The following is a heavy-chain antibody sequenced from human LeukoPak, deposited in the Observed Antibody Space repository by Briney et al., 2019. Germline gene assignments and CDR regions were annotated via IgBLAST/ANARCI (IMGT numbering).Heavy chain of an antibody. Sequence: GGSLRLSCAASGFTFSSYNMNWVRQAPGKGLEWVSSISSSSTYIYYVDSVKGRFTISRDNSKNTLYLQMNSLRAEDTAVYYCARDSRYCSSGSCCCYGMDVWGQGTTVTVSS. CDR2: ISSSSTYI. CDR1: GFTFSSYN. J-gene: IGHJ6*02. CDR3: ARDSRYCSSGSCCCYGMDV. V-gene: IGHV3-21*01. D-gene: IGHD2-15*01.